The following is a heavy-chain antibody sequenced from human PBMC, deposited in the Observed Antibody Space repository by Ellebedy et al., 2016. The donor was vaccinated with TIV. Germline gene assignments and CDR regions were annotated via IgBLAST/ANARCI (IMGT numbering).Heavy chain of an antibody. CDR1: GFTFSSYS. CDR2: ISRSSSYI. V-gene: IGHV3-21*01. CDR3: ARETTVNDAFDI. J-gene: IGHJ3*02. Sequence: PGGSLRLSCAASGFTFSSYSMNWVRQAPGKGLEWVSSISRSSSYIYYADSVKGRFTISRDNAKNSLYLQMNSLRAEDTAVYYCARETTVNDAFDIWGQGTMVTVSS. D-gene: IGHD4-17*01.